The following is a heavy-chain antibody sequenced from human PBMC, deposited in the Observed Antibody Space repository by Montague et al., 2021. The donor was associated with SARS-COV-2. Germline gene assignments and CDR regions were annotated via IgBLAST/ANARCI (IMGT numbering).Heavy chain of an antibody. D-gene: IGHD3-9*01. V-gene: IGHV4-61*02. Sequence: TLSLTCTVSGGSISSGSYYWNWIRQPAGKGLEWIGCIYTSGXTXYXXXXKXRVTISVDTSRNQFSLKLSSVTAADTAVYYCARESLHLTGYYNDYFDFWGQGTLVTVSS. CDR1: GGSISSGSYY. J-gene: IGHJ4*02. CDR3: ARESLHLTGYYNDYFDF. CDR2: IYTSGXT.